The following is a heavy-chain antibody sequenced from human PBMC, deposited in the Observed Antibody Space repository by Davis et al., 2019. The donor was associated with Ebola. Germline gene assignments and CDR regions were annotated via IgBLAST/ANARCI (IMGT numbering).Heavy chain of an antibody. D-gene: IGHD3-10*02. Sequence: SVPVSCKASVGTFSSYAISWARTAPGQGLEWLGGIIPLFGTANYAQKFQGRATITADKSTSTAYMELSSLRSEDTAVYYCASVVFVRAYYGMDVWGQGTTVTVSS. CDR1: VGTFSSYA. CDR2: IIPLFGTA. J-gene: IGHJ6*02. V-gene: IGHV1-69*06. CDR3: ASVVFVRAYYGMDV.